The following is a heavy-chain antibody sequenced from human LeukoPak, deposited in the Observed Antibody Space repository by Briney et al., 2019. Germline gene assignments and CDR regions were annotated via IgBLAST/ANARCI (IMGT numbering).Heavy chain of an antibody. CDR2: INHSGST. CDR3: ARGGDTAMAHYYFDY. D-gene: IGHD5-18*01. CDR1: GFTFSSYS. V-gene: IGHV4-34*01. Sequence: PGGSLRLSCAASGFTFSSYSMNWVRQAPGKGLEWIGEINHSGSTNYNPSLKSRVTISVDTSKNQFSLKLSSVTAADTAVYYCARGGDTAMAHYYFDYWGQGTLVTVSS. J-gene: IGHJ4*02.